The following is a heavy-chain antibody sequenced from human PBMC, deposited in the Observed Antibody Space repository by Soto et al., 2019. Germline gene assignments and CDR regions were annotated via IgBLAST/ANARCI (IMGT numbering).Heavy chain of an antibody. CDR3: ARSGGGYSYGYLDY. D-gene: IGHD5-18*01. CDR2: IIPIFGTA. CDR1: GGTFSSYA. Sequence: GASVKVSCKASGGTFSSYAISWVRQAPGQGLEWMGGIIPIFGTANYAQKFQGRVTITADKSTSTAYMELSSLRSEDTAVYYCARSGGGYSYGYLDYWGQGTLVTVSS. J-gene: IGHJ4*02. V-gene: IGHV1-69*06.